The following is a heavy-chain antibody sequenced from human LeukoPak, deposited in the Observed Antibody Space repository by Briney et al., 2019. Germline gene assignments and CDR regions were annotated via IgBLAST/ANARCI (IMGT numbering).Heavy chain of an antibody. D-gene: IGHD3-22*01. V-gene: IGHV1-2*02. Sequence: ASVKVSCKASGYTFTGYYMHWVRQAPGQGLEWMGWINPNSGGTNYAQKFQGRVTMTRDTSISTAYMELSRLRSDDTAVYYCARDGDYYDSSGYYSYYFDYWGQGTLVTVSS. CDR1: GYTFTGYY. CDR2: INPNSGGT. CDR3: ARDGDYYDSSGYYSYYFDY. J-gene: IGHJ4*02.